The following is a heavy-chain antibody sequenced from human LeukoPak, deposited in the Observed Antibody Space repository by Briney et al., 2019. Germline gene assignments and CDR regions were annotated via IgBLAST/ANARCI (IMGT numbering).Heavy chain of an antibody. V-gene: IGHV3-23*01. Sequence: PGGPLRLSCAASGFTFSSYAMTWVRQAPGKGLEWVSAITGGGLHTYYADSVKGRFTVSRDNSKNTLYLQMNSLRAEDTAVYYCAKSLRNYVYWGQGALVTVSS. CDR3: AKSLRNYVY. CDR2: ITGGGLHT. J-gene: IGHJ4*02. D-gene: IGHD1-7*01. CDR1: GFTFSSYA.